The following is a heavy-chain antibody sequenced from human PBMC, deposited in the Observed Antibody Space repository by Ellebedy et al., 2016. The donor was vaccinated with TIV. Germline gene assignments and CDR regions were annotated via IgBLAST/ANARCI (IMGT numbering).Heavy chain of an antibody. D-gene: IGHD3-10*01. Sequence: MPSETLSLTCTVSGGSVSSGGYYWGWIRQPPGKGLEWIGSIYYSGSTYYNPSLKSRVTISVDTSKNQFSLKLSSVTAADTAVYYCARGITMVRGVHYDYWGQGTLVTVSS. V-gene: IGHV4-39*07. J-gene: IGHJ4*02. CDR2: IYYSGST. CDR1: GGSVSSGGYY. CDR3: ARGITMVRGVHYDY.